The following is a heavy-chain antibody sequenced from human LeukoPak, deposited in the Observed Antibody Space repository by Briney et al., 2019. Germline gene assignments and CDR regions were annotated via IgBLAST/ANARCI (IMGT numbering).Heavy chain of an antibody. D-gene: IGHD3-22*01. J-gene: IGHJ4*02. Sequence: ASVKVSCKASGYTFSSYYMHWVRQAPGQGLEWMGIINPSGGGTTYAQKFRGRVTMTRDTSTGTVFMELSSLRSDDTAVYFCARNYYDTAGHFGYWGQGPLVTV. CDR3: ARNYYDTAGHFGY. CDR1: GYTFSSYY. V-gene: IGHV1-46*01. CDR2: INPSGGGT.